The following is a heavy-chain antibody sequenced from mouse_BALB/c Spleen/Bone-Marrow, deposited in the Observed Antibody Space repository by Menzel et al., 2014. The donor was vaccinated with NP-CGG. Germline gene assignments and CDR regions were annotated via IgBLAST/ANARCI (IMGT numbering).Heavy chain of an antibody. Sequence: VQLQQPGAEFVMPGASVKMSCKASGYTFTDKGMHWVKQRPGQGLEWIGAIDTSDSYINYNQKFKGKASLTVDASSSTAYMHLSSLTSDDSAVYYCARGGHDFSLDYWGQGTSVIVSS. D-gene: IGHD2-4*01. CDR1: GYTFTDKG. CDR2: IDTSDSYI. V-gene: IGHV1-69*01. J-gene: IGHJ4*01. CDR3: ARGGHDFSLDY.